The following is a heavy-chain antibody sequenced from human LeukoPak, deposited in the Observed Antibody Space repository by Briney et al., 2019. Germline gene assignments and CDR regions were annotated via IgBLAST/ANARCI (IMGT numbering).Heavy chain of an antibody. CDR3: ARSYYDKAGHDY. J-gene: IGHJ4*02. Sequence: SETLSLTCTVSGGSISSGSYYWSWIRQPPGKGLEWIGYIYYSGSTNYNPSLKSRVTISVDTSKNQFSLKLSSVTAADTAVYYCARSYYDKAGHDYWGQGTLVTVSS. CDR2: IYYSGST. V-gene: IGHV4-61*01. D-gene: IGHD3-22*01. CDR1: GGSISSGSYY.